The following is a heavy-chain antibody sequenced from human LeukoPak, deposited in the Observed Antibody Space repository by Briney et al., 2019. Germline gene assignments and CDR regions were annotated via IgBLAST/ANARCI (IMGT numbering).Heavy chain of an antibody. CDR3: AKGATTDY. CDR1: GFTFSSYG. CDR2: ISYDGSNK. Sequence: GGSLRLSCAASGFTFSSYGMHWVRQAPGKGLEWVAVISYDGSNKYYADSVKGRFTISRDNSKNTLYPQMNSLRAEDTAVYYCAKGATTDYWGQGTLVTVSS. V-gene: IGHV3-30*18. D-gene: IGHD1-26*01. J-gene: IGHJ4*02.